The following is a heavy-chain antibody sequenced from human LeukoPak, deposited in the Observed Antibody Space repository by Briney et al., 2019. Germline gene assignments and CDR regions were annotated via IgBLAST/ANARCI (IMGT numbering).Heavy chain of an antibody. CDR3: AKDLGKYYDFWSGSPTGFDY. CDR2: IKQDGSEK. D-gene: IGHD3-3*01. Sequence: GGSLRLSCAASGFTFSSYWMSWVRQAPGKGLEWVANIKQDGSEKYYVDSVKGRFTISRDNSKNTLYLQMNSLRAEDTAVYYCAKDLGKYYDFWSGSPTGFDYWGQGTLVTVSS. V-gene: IGHV3-7*01. CDR1: GFTFSSYW. J-gene: IGHJ4*02.